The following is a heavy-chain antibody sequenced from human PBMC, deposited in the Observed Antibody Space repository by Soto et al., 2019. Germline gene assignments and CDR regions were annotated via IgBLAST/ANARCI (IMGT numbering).Heavy chain of an antibody. Sequence: GGSLRLSCAASGFTFSSYAMSWVRQAPGKGLEWVSAISGSGGSTYYADSVKGRFTISRDNSKNTLYLQMNSLRAEDTAVYYCAKDLNGVVPAAIPYYFDYWGQGTLVTVSS. CDR1: GFTFSSYA. V-gene: IGHV3-23*01. CDR2: ISGSGGST. CDR3: AKDLNGVVPAAIPYYFDY. J-gene: IGHJ4*02. D-gene: IGHD2-2*01.